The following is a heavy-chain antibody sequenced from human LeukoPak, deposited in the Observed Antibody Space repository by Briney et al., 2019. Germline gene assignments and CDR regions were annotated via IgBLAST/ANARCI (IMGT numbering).Heavy chain of an antibody. J-gene: IGHJ4*01. CDR1: GFTFTDYW. CDR3: ARDGTAAGLYFDL. Sequence: GGSLRLSCEVSGFTFTDYWMNWVRQAPGKGPEWVASIRQDGSEKTYVDSVKGRFTISRDNTKNSLSLQLNGRRAEDTAVYYCARDGTAAGLYFDLWGQGTLVTVS. CDR2: IRQDGSEK. D-gene: IGHD6-13*01. V-gene: IGHV3-7*01.